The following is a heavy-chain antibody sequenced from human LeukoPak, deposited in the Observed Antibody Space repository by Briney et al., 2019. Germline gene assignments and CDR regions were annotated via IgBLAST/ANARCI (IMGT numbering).Heavy chain of an antibody. J-gene: IGHJ4*02. Sequence: SETLSLTCTVSGGSISSYYWSWIRQPPGKGLEWIGYIYYSGSTNYNPSLKSRVTISVDTSENQFSLKLSSVTAADTAVYYCARGVAGYGPYDYWGQGTLVTVSS. D-gene: IGHD5-12*01. CDR1: GGSISSYY. CDR2: IYYSGST. CDR3: ARGVAGYGPYDY. V-gene: IGHV4-59*01.